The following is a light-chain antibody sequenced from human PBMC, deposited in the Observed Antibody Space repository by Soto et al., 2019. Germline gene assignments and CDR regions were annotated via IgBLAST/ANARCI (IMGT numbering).Light chain of an antibody. J-gene: IGKJ1*01. V-gene: IGKV3-15*01. CDR1: RSVSRN. CDR2: GAS. Sequence: EIVMTQSPATLSVSPGERVTLSCRASRSVSRNLAWYQQKPGQAPRPLIYGASTRATGIPARFSGSGSGTEFTLTISSLQSEDFAVYYCQQYNNWFPRTFGQGTKVEIK. CDR3: QQYNNWFPRT.